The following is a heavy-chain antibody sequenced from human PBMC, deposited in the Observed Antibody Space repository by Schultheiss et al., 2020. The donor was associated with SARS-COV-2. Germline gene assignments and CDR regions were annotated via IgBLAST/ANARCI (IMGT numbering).Heavy chain of an antibody. J-gene: IGHJ6*02. CDR2: IYHSGTT. CDR3: ARHGYCSGGSCYPGGDYGMDV. Sequence: SETLSLTCTVSGGAISSGVYYWSWIRQHPGKGLEWIGYIYHSGTTYYNPSLKSRVTISVDTSKNQFSLKLSSVTAADTAVYYCARHGYCSGGSCYPGGDYGMDVWGQGTTVTVSS. CDR1: GGAISSGVYY. V-gene: IGHV4-31*03. D-gene: IGHD2-15*01.